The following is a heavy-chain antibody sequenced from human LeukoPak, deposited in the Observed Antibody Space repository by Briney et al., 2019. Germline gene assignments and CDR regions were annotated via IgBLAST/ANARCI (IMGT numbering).Heavy chain of an antibody. Sequence: GGSLRLSCAASGFTFSSYAMSWVRQAPGKGLEWVSAISGSGGSTYYADSVKGRFTISRDNSKNTLYLQMNSLRAEDTAVYYCAKAVLGYYGSGSYSRVPIYYFDYWGQGTLVTVSS. D-gene: IGHD3-10*01. V-gene: IGHV3-23*01. CDR2: ISGSGGST. CDR3: AKAVLGYYGSGSYSRVPIYYFDY. CDR1: GFTFSSYA. J-gene: IGHJ4*02.